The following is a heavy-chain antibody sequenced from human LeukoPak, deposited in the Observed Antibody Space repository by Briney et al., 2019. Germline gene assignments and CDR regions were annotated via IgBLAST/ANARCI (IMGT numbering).Heavy chain of an antibody. CDR2: IYYSGRT. CDR3: ARDRRGYSYGYYFDY. CDR1: GASVSSGSYY. Sequence: PSETLSLTGNVSGASVSSGSYYWSWTRQPPGKGLEWIGYIYYSGRTNYNPSLKSRVTISIDTFKNQFSLKLSSVTAADTAVYYCARDRRGYSYGYYFDYWGQGTLVTVSS. D-gene: IGHD5-18*01. J-gene: IGHJ4*02. V-gene: IGHV4-61*01.